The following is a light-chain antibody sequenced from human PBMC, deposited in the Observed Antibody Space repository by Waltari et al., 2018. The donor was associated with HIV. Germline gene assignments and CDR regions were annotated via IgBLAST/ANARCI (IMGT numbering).Light chain of an antibody. CDR1: TSDLADYKS. V-gene: IGLV2-14*01. CDR3: MSYISSATPE. CDR2: EVT. J-gene: IGLJ3*02. Sequence: QSALTQPASVYGSPGQSISLSCTGTTSDLADYKSVPWYQHHPGQATKLLIYEVTNRPSGVSNRFSGSKSGHTASLTISGLQAEDEADYFCMSYISSATPEFGGGTKVTVL.